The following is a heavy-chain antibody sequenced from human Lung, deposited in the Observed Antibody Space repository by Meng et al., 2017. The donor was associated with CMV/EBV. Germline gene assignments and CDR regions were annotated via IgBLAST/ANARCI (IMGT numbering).Heavy chain of an antibody. V-gene: IGHV4-59*01. J-gene: IGHJ5*02. D-gene: IGHD2-2*02. Sequence: SXTXSLXCSVTGDSISSFYWTWIRQSPGKGLEWIGYFYYTGSANYNPSLKSRVTISGDTSKNQFSLRLSSVTAADTAVYYCAREYCASTGCYKGGRFDPWXQGTLVTVSS. CDR1: GDSISSFY. CDR3: AREYCASTGCYKGGRFDP. CDR2: FYYTGSA.